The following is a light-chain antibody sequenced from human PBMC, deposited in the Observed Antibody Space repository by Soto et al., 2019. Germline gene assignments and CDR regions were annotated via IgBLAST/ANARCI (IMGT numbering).Light chain of an antibody. CDR2: TNN. Sequence: QSVVTQPPSASGTPRQRITISCSGSNSNVGKHTVNWYQQLPGTAPKLLIYTNNQRPSGVPDRFSGSKSGTSAALAISGLQSEDEADYYCASWEDSLNGWVFGGGTKVTVL. V-gene: IGLV1-44*01. CDR3: ASWEDSLNGWV. CDR1: NSNVGKHT. J-gene: IGLJ3*02.